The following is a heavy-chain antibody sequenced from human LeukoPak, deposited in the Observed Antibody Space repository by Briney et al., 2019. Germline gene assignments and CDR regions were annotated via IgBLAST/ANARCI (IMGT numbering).Heavy chain of an antibody. Sequence: SETLSLTCAVYGGSFSGYYWSWIRQPPGKGLEWIGEINHSGSTNYNPSLKSRVTISVDTSKNQFSLKLSSVTAADTAVYYCARAYCSGGSCYSRRMAFDIWGQGTMVTVSS. J-gene: IGHJ3*02. CDR3: ARAYCSGGSCYSRRMAFDI. D-gene: IGHD2-15*01. CDR2: INHSGST. CDR1: GGSFSGYY. V-gene: IGHV4-34*01.